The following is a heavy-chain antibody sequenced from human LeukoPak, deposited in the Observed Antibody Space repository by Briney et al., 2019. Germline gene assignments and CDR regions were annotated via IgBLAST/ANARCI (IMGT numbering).Heavy chain of an antibody. D-gene: IGHD3-22*01. CDR1: GGSITNYY. Sequence: SETLSLTCTVSGGSITNYYWSWIRQPAGKGLEWIGRIYASGSTNYNPSLMSRVTMSVDTSKNLFSLKLKYVTAADTATYYCAREEYYYDSVGKRYYFDYWGREPWSPSPQ. J-gene: IGHJ4*02. CDR2: IYASGST. CDR3: AREEYYYDSVGKRYYFDY. V-gene: IGHV4-4*07.